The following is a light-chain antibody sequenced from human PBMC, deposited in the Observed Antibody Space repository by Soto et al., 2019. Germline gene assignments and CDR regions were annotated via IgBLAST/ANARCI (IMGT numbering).Light chain of an antibody. CDR3: QQYNDWPPYT. V-gene: IGKV3-15*01. J-gene: IGKJ2*01. CDR1: QTVTGA. CDR2: GAS. Sequence: EILMTQSPATLSVSPGERATLSCRASQTVTGALAWYQQKPGQAPRLLIYGASTRASGIPDRFSGSGSGTEFTLTISSLQSGDFAVYYCQQYNDWPPYTFGQGTNVEIK.